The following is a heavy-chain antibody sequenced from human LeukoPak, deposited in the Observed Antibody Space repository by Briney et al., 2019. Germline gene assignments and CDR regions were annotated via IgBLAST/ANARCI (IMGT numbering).Heavy chain of an antibody. D-gene: IGHD1-26*01. J-gene: IGHJ3*02. CDR2: INPSGGST. Sequence: ASVKVSCKASGHTFTSYYMHWVRQAPGQGLEWMGIINPSGGSTSYAQKFQGRVTMTRDTSTSTVYMELSSLRSEDTAVYYCARGLVGATTMTAFDIWGQGTMVTVSS. V-gene: IGHV1-46*01. CDR3: ARGLVGATTMTAFDI. CDR1: GHTFTSYY.